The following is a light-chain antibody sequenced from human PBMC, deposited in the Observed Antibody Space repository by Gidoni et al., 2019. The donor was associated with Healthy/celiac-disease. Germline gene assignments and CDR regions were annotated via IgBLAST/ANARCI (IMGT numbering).Light chain of an antibody. CDR2: DAS. Sequence: DIQMTPSPSSLSASVGDRVTITCQASQDINNYLNWYQQKPGKAPKLLIYDASNLETGVPSRFSGSGSGTDFTFTISSLQPEDIATYYCQQYDNLLLTFGQGTRLEIK. V-gene: IGKV1-33*01. CDR3: QQYDNLLLT. J-gene: IGKJ5*01. CDR1: QDINNY.